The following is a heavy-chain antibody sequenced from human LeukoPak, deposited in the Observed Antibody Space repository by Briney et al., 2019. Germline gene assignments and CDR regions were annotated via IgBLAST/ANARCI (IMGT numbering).Heavy chain of an antibody. CDR1: GFTVSGNC. V-gene: IGHV3-53*01. Sequence: GGSLRLSCAASGFTVSGNCMNWVRQPPGKGLEWVSIIYSGGSTYYADSVKGRFTISRDNPKNTLYLQMNSLRAEDTAVYYCASPITIYHSYGMDVWGQGTTVTVSS. CDR2: IYSGGST. D-gene: IGHD2/OR15-2a*01. CDR3: ASPITIYHSYGMDV. J-gene: IGHJ6*02.